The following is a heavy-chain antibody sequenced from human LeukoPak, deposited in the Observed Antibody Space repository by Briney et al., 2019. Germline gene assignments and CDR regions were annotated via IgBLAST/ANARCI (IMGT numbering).Heavy chain of an antibody. CDR2: INHSGST. J-gene: IGHJ4*02. CDR3: ARLIYCSGGSCYKGGFDY. V-gene: IGHV4-34*01. Sequence: SETLSLTCAVYGGSFSGYYWSWIRQPPGKGLEWIGEINHSGSTNYNPSLKSRVTISVDTSKNQFSLKLSSVTAADTAVYYCARLIYCSGGSCYKGGFDYWGQGTLVTVSS. CDR1: GGSFSGYY. D-gene: IGHD2-15*01.